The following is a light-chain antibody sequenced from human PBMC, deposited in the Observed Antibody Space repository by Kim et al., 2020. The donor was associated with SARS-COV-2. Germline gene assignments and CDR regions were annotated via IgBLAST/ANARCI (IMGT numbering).Light chain of an antibody. CDR2: RDF. V-gene: IGLV3-9*01. CDR1: NSGSRN. Sequence: SVSVALGQTVTITCGVKNSGSRNVNWYQQKPGQAPVLVIYRDFNRPAGIPGRFSGSNSGNTAALTINRARAWDGADYYCQVWDSRVFGGGTQLTVL. J-gene: IGLJ2*01. CDR3: QVWDSRV.